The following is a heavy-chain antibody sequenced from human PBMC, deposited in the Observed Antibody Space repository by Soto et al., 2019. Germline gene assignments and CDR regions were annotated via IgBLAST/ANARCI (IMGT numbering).Heavy chain of an antibody. J-gene: IGHJ4*02. D-gene: IGHD6-19*01. V-gene: IGHV3-30*18. CDR3: VKDVGIAVALDS. CDR1: GFTFRTSG. CDR2: ALNDGSSK. Sequence: QVQLVESGGRVAQPGRSLRLSCVGSGFTFRTSGMHWVRQAPGKGLEWVAVALNDGSSKFYADSVKGRFTISRDDSKNTLYLEMNRLRAEDTAVYYCVKDVGIAVALDSWGPGTLGTVSA.